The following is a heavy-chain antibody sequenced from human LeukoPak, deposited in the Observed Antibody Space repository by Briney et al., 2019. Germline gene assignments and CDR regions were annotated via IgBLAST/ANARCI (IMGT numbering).Heavy chain of an antibody. Sequence: GGSLRLSCAASGFTFSSHAMSWVRQAPGKGLKWVSAISGSGGTTYYAQSVKGRFTISRDNSKNTLYLQVNSLRAEDTAVYYCAKGPLCSSTPCYTVVHFDPWGQGTLVTVSS. CDR3: AKGPLCSSTPCYTVVHFDP. CDR2: ISGSGGTT. D-gene: IGHD2-2*02. V-gene: IGHV3-23*01. CDR1: GFTFSSHA. J-gene: IGHJ5*02.